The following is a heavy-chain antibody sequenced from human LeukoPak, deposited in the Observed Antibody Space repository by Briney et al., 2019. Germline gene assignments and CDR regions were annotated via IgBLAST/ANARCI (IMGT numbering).Heavy chain of an antibody. Sequence: GGSLRLSCAASGFTFSSYWMSWVRQAPGKGLEWVANIKQDGSEKYYVDSVKGRFTISRDNAKNSLYLQTNSLRAEDTAVYYCARVGEDIVVVPAAKYYYYYYMDVWGKGTTVTVSS. V-gene: IGHV3-7*01. J-gene: IGHJ6*03. CDR3: ARVGEDIVVVPAAKYYYYYYMDV. D-gene: IGHD2-2*01. CDR1: GFTFSSYW. CDR2: IKQDGSEK.